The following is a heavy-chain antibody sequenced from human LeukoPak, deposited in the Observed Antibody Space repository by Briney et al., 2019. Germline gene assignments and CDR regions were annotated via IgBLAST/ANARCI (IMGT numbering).Heavy chain of an antibody. CDR1: GDSISSNSAA. J-gene: IGHJ4*02. V-gene: IGHV6-1*01. Sequence: SQTLSLTCAISGDSISSNSAAWNWIRQSPSRGLEWLGRTYSRSKCYNDYAASVKSRIIINPDTSKNQFSLQLNSVTPEDTAVYYCTRQQKGAFDFWGQGILVTVSS. CDR2: TYSRSKCYN. D-gene: IGHD1/OR15-1a*01. CDR3: TRQQKGAFDF.